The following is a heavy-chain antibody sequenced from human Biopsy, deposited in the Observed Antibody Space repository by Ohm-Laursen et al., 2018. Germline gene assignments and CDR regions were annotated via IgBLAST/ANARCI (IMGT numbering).Heavy chain of an antibody. Sequence: ASVKVSCKASGYTFAGYYLHWVRQAPEHGLEWMGWINPNSGNANYAQSFQGRLTVTRDTSMSTAYMEMSRLRCDDTAVYYCALQSVAQMKNFDYWGQGTLVTVSS. CDR2: INPNSGNA. V-gene: IGHV1-2*02. D-gene: IGHD6-19*01. CDR1: GYTFAGYY. CDR3: ALQSVAQMKNFDY. J-gene: IGHJ4*02.